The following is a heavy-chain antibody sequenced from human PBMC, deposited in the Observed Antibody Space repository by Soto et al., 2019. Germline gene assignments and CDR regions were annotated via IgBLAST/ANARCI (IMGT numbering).Heavy chain of an antibody. V-gene: IGHV4-34*01. Sequence: SETLSLTCXVFGGSFSGYYWSWIRQPPGKGLEWIGEINHSGSTNYNPSLKSRVTISVDTSKNQFSLKLSSVTAADTAVYYCARHSYSSGWYWFDPWGQGTLVTVSS. D-gene: IGHD6-19*01. CDR1: GGSFSGYY. CDR2: INHSGST. J-gene: IGHJ5*02. CDR3: ARHSYSSGWYWFDP.